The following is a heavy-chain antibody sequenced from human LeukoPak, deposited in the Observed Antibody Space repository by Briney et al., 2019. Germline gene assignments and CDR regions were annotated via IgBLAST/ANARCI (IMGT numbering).Heavy chain of an antibody. J-gene: IGHJ4*02. V-gene: IGHV3-7*04. CDR2: IKQDGSGK. D-gene: IGHD5-18*01. CDR1: GFAVSSYW. CDR3: EGGVT. Sequence: GGSLRLSCAVSGFAVSSYWMNWVRQAPGKGLEWVANIKQDGSGKYYVDSVKGRFIISRDNARNSLYLQMNSLRVEDTAVYYCEGGVTWGQGTLVTVSS.